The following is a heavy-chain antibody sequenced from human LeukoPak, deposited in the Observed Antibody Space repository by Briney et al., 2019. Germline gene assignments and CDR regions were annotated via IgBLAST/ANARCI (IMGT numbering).Heavy chain of an antibody. CDR1: GFTFSSYG. J-gene: IGHJ1*01. CDR3: ANYDSSGYYLGFQH. D-gene: IGHD3-22*01. Sequence: PGRSLRLSCAASGFTFSSYGMHWVRQAPGKGLEWVAVIWYDGSNKYYADSVKGRFTISRDNSKNTLYLQMNSLRAEDTAVYYCANYDSSGYYLGFQHWGQGTLVTVSS. CDR2: IWYDGSNK. V-gene: IGHV3-33*06.